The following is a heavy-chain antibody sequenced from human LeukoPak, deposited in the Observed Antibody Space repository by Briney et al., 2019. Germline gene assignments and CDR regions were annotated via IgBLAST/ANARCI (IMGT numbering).Heavy chain of an antibody. V-gene: IGHV4-34*01. CDR2: INHSGST. D-gene: IGHD6-19*01. CDR1: GGSFSGYY. Sequence: SETLSLTCAVYGGSFSGYYWSWIRQPPGKGLEWIGEINHSGSTYYNPSLKSRVTISVDTSKNQFSLKLSSVAAADTAVYYCAGRLAYSSGWYVVYWGQGTLVTVSS. CDR3: AGRLAYSSGWYVVY. J-gene: IGHJ4*02.